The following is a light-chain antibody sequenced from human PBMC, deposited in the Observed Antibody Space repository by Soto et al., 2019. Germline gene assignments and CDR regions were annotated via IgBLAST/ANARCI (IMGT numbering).Light chain of an antibody. V-gene: IGKV3-15*01. CDR2: GVS. CDR3: QQYNNWPT. CDR1: QSVSNDF. J-gene: IGKJ1*01. Sequence: EIVLTQSPGILSLSPWERATLSCRASQSVSNDFLAWYQQKPGQAPRLLIYGVSTRATGIPARFSGSGSGTEFTLTISSLQSEDFAVYYCQQYNNWPTFGQGTKVDIK.